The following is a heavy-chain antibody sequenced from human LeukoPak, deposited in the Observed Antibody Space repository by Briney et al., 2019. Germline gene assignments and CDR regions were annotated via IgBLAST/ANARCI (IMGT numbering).Heavy chain of an antibody. J-gene: IGHJ5*02. CDR2: INHSGST. Sequence: SETLSLTCAVYGGSFSGYYWSWIRQPPGKGLEWIGEINHSGSTNYNPSLKSRVTISVDTSKNQFSLKLSSVTAADTAVYYCARVGRVVVAATFASWFDPWGQGTLVTVSS. CDR1: GGSFSGYY. V-gene: IGHV4-34*01. D-gene: IGHD2-15*01. CDR3: ARVGRVVVAATFASWFDP.